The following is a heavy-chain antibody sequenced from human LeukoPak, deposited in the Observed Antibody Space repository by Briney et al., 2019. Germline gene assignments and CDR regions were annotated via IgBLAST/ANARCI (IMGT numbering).Heavy chain of an antibody. CDR1: GGSISSYY. J-gene: IGHJ4*02. V-gene: IGHV4-59*01. CDR3: ARDPVSPDY. Sequence: SETLSLTCTVYGGSISSYYWSWIRQPPGKGLEWIGYIYYSGSTNYNPSLKSRVTISVDTSKNQFSLKLSSVTAADTAVYYCARDPVSPDYWGQGTLVTVSS. CDR2: IYYSGST.